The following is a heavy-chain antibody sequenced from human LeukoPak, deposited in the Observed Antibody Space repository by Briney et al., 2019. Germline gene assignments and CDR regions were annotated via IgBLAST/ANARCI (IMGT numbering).Heavy chain of an antibody. V-gene: IGHV3-7*01. J-gene: IGHJ4*02. CDR3: ARVGFSSGYYTGLGD. D-gene: IGHD3-3*01. CDR1: GFTFSSYW. Sequence: GESLKISCAASGFTFSSYWMSWVRQAPGKGLEWVGNIKQDGSEKWYVDSVKGRFTMSRDNAKNSLYLQMNSLRAEDTAVYHCARVGFSSGYYTGLGDWGQGTLVTVSS. CDR2: IKQDGSEK.